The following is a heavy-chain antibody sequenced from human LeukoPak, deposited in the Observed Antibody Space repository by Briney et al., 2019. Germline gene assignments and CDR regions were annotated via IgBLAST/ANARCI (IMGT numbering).Heavy chain of an antibody. D-gene: IGHD2-2*01. J-gene: IGHJ4*02. CDR1: GGSFSGYY. V-gene: IGHV4-34*01. CDR3: ARGSRAPAATPFDY. Sequence: SETLSLTCAVYGGSFSGYYWSWIRQPPGKGLEWIGEINHSGSTNYNPSLKSRVTISVDTSKNQFSLKLSSVTAADTAVYYCARGSRAPAATPFDYWGQGTLVTVSS. CDR2: INHSGST.